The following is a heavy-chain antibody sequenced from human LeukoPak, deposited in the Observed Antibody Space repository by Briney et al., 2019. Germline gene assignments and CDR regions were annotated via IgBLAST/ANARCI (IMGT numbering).Heavy chain of an antibody. CDR1: GYTFTGYD. Sequence: ASVKVSCKASGYTFTGYDINWVRQATGQGLEWMGWMNPNSGNTGYAQKFQGRVTITRNTSISTAYMELSSLRSEDTAVYYCARGAGRYCSSTSCYSNWFDPWGQGTLVTVSS. CDR2: MNPNSGNT. J-gene: IGHJ5*02. CDR3: ARGAGRYCSSTSCYSNWFDP. D-gene: IGHD2-2*01. V-gene: IGHV1-8*03.